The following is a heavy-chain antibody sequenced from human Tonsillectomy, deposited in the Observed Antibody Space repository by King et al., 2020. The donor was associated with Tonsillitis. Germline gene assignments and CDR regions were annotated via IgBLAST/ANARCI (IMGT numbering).Heavy chain of an antibody. V-gene: IGHV1-2*02. CDR3: ASRGNWGSPFDY. J-gene: IGHJ4*02. D-gene: IGHD7-27*01. Sequence: QLVQSGAEVKKPGASVKVSCKASGYTFTDYYLHWVRQAPGQGLEWMGWINPDSGGTNFAQKFQGRVTVTRDTSIGTAYMELSRLSSDDTAVYYCASRGNWGSPFDYWGQGTLVTVSS. CDR1: GYTFTDYY. CDR2: INPDSGGT.